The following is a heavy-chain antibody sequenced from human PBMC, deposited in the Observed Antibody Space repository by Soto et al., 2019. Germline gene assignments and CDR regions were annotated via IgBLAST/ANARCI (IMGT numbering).Heavy chain of an antibody. D-gene: IGHD6-13*01. V-gene: IGHV4-34*01. Sequence: SETLSLTCAVYGGSFSGYYWSWIRQPPGKGLEWIGEINHSGSTNYNPSLKSRVTISVDTSKNQFSLKLSSVTAADTAVYYCTKYSSNPYFALNWFDPWGQGTLVTVSS. CDR2: INHSGST. J-gene: IGHJ5*02. CDR1: GGSFSGYY. CDR3: TKYSSNPYFALNWFDP.